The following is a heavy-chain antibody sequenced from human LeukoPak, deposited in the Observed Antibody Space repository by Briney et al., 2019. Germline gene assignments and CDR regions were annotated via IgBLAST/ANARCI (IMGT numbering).Heavy chain of an antibody. CDR1: GYTFTSDG. Sequence: ASVKVSCKASGYTFTSDGISWVRQAPGQGLEWMGWISAYNGNTNYAQKLQGRVTMTTDTSTSTAYMELRSLRSDDTAVYYCARDRAGYYDSFDAFDIWGQGTMVTVSS. D-gene: IGHD3-22*01. CDR2: ISAYNGNT. J-gene: IGHJ3*02. V-gene: IGHV1-18*01. CDR3: ARDRAGYYDSFDAFDI.